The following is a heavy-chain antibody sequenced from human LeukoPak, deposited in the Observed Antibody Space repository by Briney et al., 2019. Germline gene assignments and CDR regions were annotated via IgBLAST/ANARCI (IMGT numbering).Heavy chain of an antibody. D-gene: IGHD1-7*01. CDR3: AGGRGITGTTSYFDY. CDR2: IIPIFGTA. V-gene: IGHV1-69*05. CDR1: GATFSSYA. J-gene: IGHJ4*02. Sequence: GSSVKVSCKASGATFSSYAISWVRQAPGQGLEWMGGIIPIFGTANYAQKFQGRVTITTDESTSTAYMELSSLRSEDTAVYYCAGGRGITGTTSYFDYWGQGTLVTVSS.